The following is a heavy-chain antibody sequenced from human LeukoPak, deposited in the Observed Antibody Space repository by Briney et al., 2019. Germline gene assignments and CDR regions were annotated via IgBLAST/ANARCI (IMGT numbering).Heavy chain of an antibody. CDR3: ARDHPQYYYGSGSYGAYNWFDP. V-gene: IGHV1-3*01. D-gene: IGHD3-10*01. Sequence: AASVKVSCKASGYTFTSYAMHWVRQAPGQRLEWMGWINAGNGNTKYSQKFQGRVTITRDTSASTAYMELSSLRSVDTAVYYCARDHPQYYYGSGSYGAYNWFDPWGQGTLVTVSS. CDR2: INAGNGNT. J-gene: IGHJ5*02. CDR1: GYTFTSYA.